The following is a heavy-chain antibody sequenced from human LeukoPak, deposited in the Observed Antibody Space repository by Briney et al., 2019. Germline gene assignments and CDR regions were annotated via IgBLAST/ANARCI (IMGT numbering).Heavy chain of an antibody. CDR2: IANSGDNT. CDR1: GFSFSTYA. D-gene: IGHD1-1*01. CDR3: ANGPVQLDY. Sequence: PGGSLRLSCAASGFSFSTYAMNLVRQAPGKGLEWVSAIANSGDNTYYPDSVKGRFTISRDNSKNTLYLHMNSLRPEDTAIYYCANGPVQLDYWGPGTLVTVSS. V-gene: IGHV3-23*01. J-gene: IGHJ4*02.